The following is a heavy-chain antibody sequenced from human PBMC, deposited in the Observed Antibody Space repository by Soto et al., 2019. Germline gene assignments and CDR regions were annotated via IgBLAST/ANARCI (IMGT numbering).Heavy chain of an antibody. J-gene: IGHJ4*02. CDR2: IILPFGTP. V-gene: IGHV1-69*12. D-gene: IGHD3-22*01. Sequence: QVRLVQSGAEVKKTGSSVKVSCKASGTTFSNYAIGPVRQAPGQGLEWMGGIILPFGTPNYAQKFQGRVTITADEAMTTVYMELRGLRFEDTAVYYCVRGPDYEGYFDYWGQGSLVTVSS. CDR1: GTTFSNYA. CDR3: VRGPDYEGYFDY.